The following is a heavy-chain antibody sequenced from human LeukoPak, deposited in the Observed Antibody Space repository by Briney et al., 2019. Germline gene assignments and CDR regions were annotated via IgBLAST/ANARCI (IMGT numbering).Heavy chain of an antibody. D-gene: IGHD3-10*01. CDR1: GGSISSSSYY. CDR2: IYYSGST. J-gene: IGHJ4*02. V-gene: IGHV4-61*05. CDR3: ARQAGISPLTMVRGVLFLDY. Sequence: PSETLSLTCTVSGGSISSSSYYWSWIRQPPGKGLEWIGNIYYSGSTNYNPSLKSRVTISVDTSKNQFSLKLSSVTAADTAVYYCARQAGISPLTMVRGVLFLDYWGQGTLVTVSS.